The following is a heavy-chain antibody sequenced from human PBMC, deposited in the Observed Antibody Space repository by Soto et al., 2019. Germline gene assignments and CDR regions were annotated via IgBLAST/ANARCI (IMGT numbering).Heavy chain of an antibody. J-gene: IGHJ5*02. V-gene: IGHV1-69*13. CDR1: RGPFSSYA. CDR2: IIPIFGTA. CDR3: ASSLTHDPSIAARGWFTP. D-gene: IGHD6-6*01. Sequence: SVKVSCTASRGPFSSYAISWVRQAPGQGLEWMGGIIPIFGTAHYAQKFPGRVTITADESTSTAYMELSSLRSEDTAVYYCASSLTHDPSIAARGWFTPWGQGTLVTVSS.